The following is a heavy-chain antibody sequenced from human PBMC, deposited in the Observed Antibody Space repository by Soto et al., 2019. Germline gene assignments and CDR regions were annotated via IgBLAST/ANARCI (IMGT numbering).Heavy chain of an antibody. CDR1: GGTFSSYA. CDR3: ARSSPSYCSSTSCYTRWWFDP. J-gene: IGHJ5*02. D-gene: IGHD2-2*02. Sequence: SVKVSCKASGGTFSSYAISWVRQAPGQGLEWMGGIIPIFGTANYAQKFQGRVTITADESTSTAYMELSSLRSEDTAVYYCARSSPSYCSSTSCYTRWWFDPWGQGTLVTVSS. V-gene: IGHV1-69*13. CDR2: IIPIFGTA.